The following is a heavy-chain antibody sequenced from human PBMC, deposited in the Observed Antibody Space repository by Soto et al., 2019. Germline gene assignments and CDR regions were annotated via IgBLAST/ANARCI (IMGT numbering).Heavy chain of an antibody. V-gene: IGHV1-8*01. J-gene: IGHJ6*02. CDR3: ARGHRPRYYDFWSGYYGPFVGDYGMDV. Sequence: ASVTVSCKASGYTFTSYDINWVRQATGQGLERMGWMNPNSGNTGYAQKFQGRVTMTRNTSISTAYMELSSLRSEDTAVYYCARGHRPRYYDFWSGYYGPFVGDYGMDVWGQGTTVTVAS. CDR2: MNPNSGNT. CDR1: GYTFTSYD. D-gene: IGHD3-3*01.